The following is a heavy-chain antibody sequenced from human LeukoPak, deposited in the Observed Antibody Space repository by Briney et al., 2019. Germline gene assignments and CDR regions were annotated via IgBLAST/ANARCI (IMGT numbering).Heavy chain of an antibody. Sequence: SETLSLTCTVSGYSISSGYYWGWIRQPPGKGLECIGSIYYSGSTYYNPSLKSRVTISVDTSKNQFSLKLSSVTAADTAVYYCARGKSRGSHIDYWGQGTLVTVSS. CDR2: IYYSGST. CDR1: GYSISSGYY. CDR3: ARGKSRGSHIDY. D-gene: IGHD1-26*01. J-gene: IGHJ4*02. V-gene: IGHV4-38-2*02.